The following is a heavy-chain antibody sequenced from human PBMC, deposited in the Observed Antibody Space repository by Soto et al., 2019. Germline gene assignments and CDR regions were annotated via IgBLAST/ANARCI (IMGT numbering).Heavy chain of an antibody. D-gene: IGHD7-27*01. CDR3: AKGWGTECFDY. CDR2: ISYDGSKK. V-gene: IGHV3-30*18. Sequence: QVQLVESGGGVVQPGRSLRLSCAASGFTFSSYGIHWVRQAPGKGLEWVAAISYDGSKKYYADSVKGRFAISRDNSKNTVYMQMNSVRAEDTAVYYCAKGWGTECFDYWGQGTLVTVSS. CDR1: GFTFSSYG. J-gene: IGHJ4*02.